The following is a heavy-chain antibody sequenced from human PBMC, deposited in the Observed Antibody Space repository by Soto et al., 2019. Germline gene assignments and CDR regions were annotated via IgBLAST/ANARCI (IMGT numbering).Heavy chain of an antibody. CDR2: LYSGST. J-gene: IGHJ4*02. V-gene: IGHV4-39*01. D-gene: IGHD3-10*01. CDR3: ARRGSGHNFDY. Sequence: PSETLSLTCAVSGASISRGGFHWGWIRQPPGQGLEWIGSLYSGSTYYNPSLKSRVTISADTSKNEFSLRLTSVTAADTAVYYCARRGSGHNFDYWGQGSLGTVSS. CDR1: GASISRGGFH.